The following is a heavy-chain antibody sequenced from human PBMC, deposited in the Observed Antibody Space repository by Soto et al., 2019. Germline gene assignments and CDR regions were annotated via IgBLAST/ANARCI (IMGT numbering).Heavy chain of an antibody. V-gene: IGHV3-30*12. Sequence: GGSLRLSCAASGFPFGDFGMHWLRQAPGKGLEWVAVISHDGSDKFYADSVKGRFTISRDNSKNTLCLQMNSLRAEDTAVYYCARDPPYSSGSDYWGQGTLVTVSS. CDR3: ARDPPYSSGSDY. CDR2: ISHDGSDK. J-gene: IGHJ4*02. D-gene: IGHD6-19*01. CDR1: GFPFGDFG.